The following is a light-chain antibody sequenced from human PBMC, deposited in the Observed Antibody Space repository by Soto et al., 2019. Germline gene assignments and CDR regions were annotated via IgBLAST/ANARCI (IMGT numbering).Light chain of an antibody. CDR3: SSYTGGNPSYV. CDR2: EVT. J-gene: IGLJ1*01. Sequence: QSALPQPPSASGSPGQSVTISCTGTSSDVGGYAYVSWYQQHPGKAPKLMIYEVTIRPSGVSDRFSGSKSGNTASLTVSGLQAEDEADYYCSSYTGGNPSYVFGTGTKLTVL. CDR1: SSDVGGYAY. V-gene: IGLV2-8*01.